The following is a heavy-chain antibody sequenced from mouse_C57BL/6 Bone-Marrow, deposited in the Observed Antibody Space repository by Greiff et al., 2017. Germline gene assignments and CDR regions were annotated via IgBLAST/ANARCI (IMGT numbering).Heavy chain of an antibody. CDR3: AIYYYGSSRYYFDY. CDR2: INPNYGTT. Sequence: LQESGPELVKPGASVKISCKASGYSFTDYNMNWVKQSNGKSLEWIGVINPNYGTTSYNQKFKGKATLTVDQSSSTAYMQLNSLTSEDSAVYYCAIYYYGSSRYYFDYWGQGTTLTVSS. V-gene: IGHV1-39*01. CDR1: GYSFTDYN. D-gene: IGHD1-1*01. J-gene: IGHJ2*01.